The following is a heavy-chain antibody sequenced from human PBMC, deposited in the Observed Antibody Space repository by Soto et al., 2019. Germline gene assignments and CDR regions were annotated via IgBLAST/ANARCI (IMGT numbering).Heavy chain of an antibody. Sequence: QVQLVQSGAEVKKPGSSVKVSCKASGGTFSSYAISWVRQAPGQGLEWMGGIIPIFGTANYAQKFQGRVTITADESTSTAYMELSSLRSEDTAVYCCASSMNGYCSSTSCYPPDYWGQGTLVTVSS. CDR1: GGTFSSYA. J-gene: IGHJ4*02. V-gene: IGHV1-69*01. D-gene: IGHD2-2*01. CDR3: ASSMNGYCSSTSCYPPDY. CDR2: IIPIFGTA.